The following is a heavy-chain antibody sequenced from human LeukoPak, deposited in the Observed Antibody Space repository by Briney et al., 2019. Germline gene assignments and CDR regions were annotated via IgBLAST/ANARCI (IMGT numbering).Heavy chain of an antibody. V-gene: IGHV3-15*01. CDR2: IKSKTDGGTT. D-gene: IGHD3-9*01. CDR1: GFTFSNAW. J-gene: IGHJ6*03. Sequence: PGGSLRLSCAASGFTFSNAWMSWVRQAPGKGLEWVGRIKSKTDGGTTDYAAPVKGRFTISRDDSKNTLYLQMNSLKTEDTAVYYCTTAPTQNVLRYFDWLLNYYYYMDVWGKGTTVTISS. CDR3: TTAPTQNVLRYFDWLLNYYYYMDV.